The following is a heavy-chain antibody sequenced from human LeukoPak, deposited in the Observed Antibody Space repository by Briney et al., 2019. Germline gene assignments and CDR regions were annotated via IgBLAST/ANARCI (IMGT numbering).Heavy chain of an antibody. Sequence: GGSLRLSCAASGFTFSSYEMNWVRQAPGKGLEWVSYISSSSSTIYYADSVKGRFTISRDNAKNSLYLQMNSLRAEDTAVYYCARDPGYSYGDDVPFDYWGQGTLVTVSS. CDR1: GFTFSSYE. D-gene: IGHD5-18*01. V-gene: IGHV3-48*01. J-gene: IGHJ4*02. CDR2: ISSSSSTI. CDR3: ARDPGYSYGDDVPFDY.